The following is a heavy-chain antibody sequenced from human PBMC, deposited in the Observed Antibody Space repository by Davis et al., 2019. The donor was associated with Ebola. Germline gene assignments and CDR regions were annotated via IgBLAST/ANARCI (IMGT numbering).Heavy chain of an antibody. J-gene: IGHJ6*04. CDR2: IKPDGSEK. CDR1: GFTFSIYW. Sequence: GESLKISCAASGFTFSIYWMTWVRQAPGKGLEWVANIKPDGSEKYYVDSVKGRFTISRDNAKNSLYLQMNSLRAEDTAIYYCARASRDYYYGMDVWGKGTTVTVSS. CDR3: ARASRDYYYGMDV. V-gene: IGHV3-7*03.